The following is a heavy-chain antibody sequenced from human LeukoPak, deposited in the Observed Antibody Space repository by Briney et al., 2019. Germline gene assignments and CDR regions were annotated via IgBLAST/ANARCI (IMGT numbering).Heavy chain of an antibody. CDR1: GYTFTIYG. V-gene: IGHV1-18*01. J-gene: IGHJ4*02. D-gene: IGHD3-22*01. CDR2: ISAYNGNT. Sequence: ASVKVSCKVSGYTFTIYGISWVRQAPGQGVEGMGWISAYNGNTNYAQKLQGTVTMTTDTSTSTAYMELRSLRSDDTAVYYCARDSDYYYDSSAWGFDYWGQGTLVTVSS. CDR3: ARDSDYYYDSSAWGFDY.